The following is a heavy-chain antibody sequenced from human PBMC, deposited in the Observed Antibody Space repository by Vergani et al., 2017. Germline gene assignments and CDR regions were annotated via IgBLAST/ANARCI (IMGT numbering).Heavy chain of an antibody. V-gene: IGHV4-39*01. Sequence: QVQLQESGPRLVKPSETLSLTCSVSGVSIISSSYYWVWVRQPPGKGLEWVGNIYYNGGTYYNPSLKSRVTISVDTSKNQFSLKLNSVTAADTAVYYCARHVSHTAGDYWGQGTLVTVSS. CDR1: GVSIISSSYY. D-gene: IGHD5-18*01. CDR2: IYYNGGT. CDR3: ARHVSHTAGDY. J-gene: IGHJ4*02.